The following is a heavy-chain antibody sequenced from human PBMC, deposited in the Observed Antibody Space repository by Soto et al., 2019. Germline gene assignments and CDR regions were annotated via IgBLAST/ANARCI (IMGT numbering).Heavy chain of an antibody. CDR1: GGTFSSYA. CDR2: IIPIFGTA. D-gene: IGHD3-9*01. Sequence: ASVKVSCKASGGTFSSYAISWVRQAPGQGLEWMGGIIPIFGTANYAQKFQGRVTITADESTSTAYMELSSLRSEDTAVYYCARGPDYDILTGYQYYFDYWGQGTLVTVSS. J-gene: IGHJ4*02. CDR3: ARGPDYDILTGYQYYFDY. V-gene: IGHV1-69*13.